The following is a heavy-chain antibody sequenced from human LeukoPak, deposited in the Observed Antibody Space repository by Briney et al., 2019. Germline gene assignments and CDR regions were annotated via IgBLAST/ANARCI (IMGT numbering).Heavy chain of an antibody. CDR1: GFTFSSYA. D-gene: IGHD2-15*01. V-gene: IGHV3-23*01. Sequence: GGSLRLSCAASGFTFSSYAMSWVRQAPGKGLEWVSAISCGGGSTYYADSVKGRFTISRDNSKNTLYLQMNSLRAEDTAVYYCAKPYCSGGTCYSVWDYYFDFWGQGTLVTVSS. CDR2: ISCGGGST. CDR3: AKPYCSGGTCYSVWDYYFDF. J-gene: IGHJ4*02.